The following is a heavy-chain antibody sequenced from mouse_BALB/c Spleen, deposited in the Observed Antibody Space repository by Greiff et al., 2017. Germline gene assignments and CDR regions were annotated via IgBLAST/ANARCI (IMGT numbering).Heavy chain of an antibody. D-gene: IGHD1-1*01. J-gene: IGHJ2*01. CDR3: ARGTTVVDY. CDR2: IYPGDGDT. V-gene: IGHV1-87*01. CDR1: GYTFTSYW. Sequence: QVQLKESGAELARPGASVKLSCKASGYTFTSYWMQWVKQRPGQGLEWIGAIYPGDGDTRYTQKFKGKATLTADKSSSTAYMQLSSLASEDSAVYYCARGTTVVDYWGQGTTLTVSS.